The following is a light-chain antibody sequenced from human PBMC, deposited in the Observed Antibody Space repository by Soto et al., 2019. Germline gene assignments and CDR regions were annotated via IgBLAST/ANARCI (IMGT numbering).Light chain of an antibody. CDR2: GAS. CDR3: QRYDISPFP. J-gene: IGKJ2*01. V-gene: IGKV3-20*01. Sequence: EIVLTQSPGTLSLSPGERATLSCRASQSVSSTYLAGYQQKPGQAPRLLIYGASSRATGIPDRFSGSGSGTDFTLTISRLEPEDFAVYYCQRYDISPFPFGQGTKLEIK. CDR1: QSVSSTY.